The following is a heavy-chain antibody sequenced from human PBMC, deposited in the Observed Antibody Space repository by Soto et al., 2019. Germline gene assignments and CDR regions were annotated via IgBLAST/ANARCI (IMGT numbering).Heavy chain of an antibody. J-gene: IGHJ5*02. CDR1: GYTFTSYA. CDR3: ARDLGISSSLGWFDP. D-gene: IGHD6-13*01. V-gene: IGHV1-3*01. Sequence: ASVKVSCKASGYTFTSYAMHWVRQAPGQRLEWMGWLNAGNGNTKYSQKFTGRVTITRDTAASTAYMELSSLRSEDTAVYYCARDLGISSSLGWFDPWGQGALVTVS. CDR2: LNAGNGNT.